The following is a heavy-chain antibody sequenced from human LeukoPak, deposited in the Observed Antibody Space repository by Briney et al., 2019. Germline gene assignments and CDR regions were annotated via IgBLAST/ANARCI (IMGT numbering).Heavy chain of an antibody. CDR3: ARFSTYPSY. J-gene: IGHJ4*02. Sequence: ASVVFCSKASGYSFINYYICWGRHAPGQGLGWMGKINPSGGSTNYAQKLQGRVIMTRDTSTSTVYMELSSLRSEDTAFYYCARFSTYPSYWGQGTLVTVSS. CDR1: GYSFINYY. D-gene: IGHD3-3*02. CDR2: INPSGGST. V-gene: IGHV1-46*01.